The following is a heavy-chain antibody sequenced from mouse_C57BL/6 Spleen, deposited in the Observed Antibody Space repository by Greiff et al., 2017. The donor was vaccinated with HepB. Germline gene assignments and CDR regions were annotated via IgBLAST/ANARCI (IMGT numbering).Heavy chain of an antibody. Sequence: VKLQQSGPELVKPGASVKLSCKASGYTFTSYDINWVKQRPGQGLEWIGWIYPRDGSTKYNEKFKGKATLTVDTSSSTAYMELHSLTSEDSAVYFCARYGSSSYYYAMDYWGQGTSVTVSS. D-gene: IGHD1-1*01. V-gene: IGHV1-85*01. J-gene: IGHJ4*01. CDR2: IYPRDGST. CDR3: ARYGSSSYYYAMDY. CDR1: GYTFTSYD.